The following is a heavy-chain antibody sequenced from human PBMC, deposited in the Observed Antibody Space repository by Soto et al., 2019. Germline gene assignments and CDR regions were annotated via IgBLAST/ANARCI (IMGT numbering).Heavy chain of an antibody. CDR2: INPSGGST. V-gene: IGHV1-46*01. CDR3: ARDNPGGGVWSNSNWFDP. J-gene: IGHJ5*02. CDR1: GYTFTTYF. D-gene: IGHD3-16*01. Sequence: QVQLVQSGAEGKEPGASVKVSCKASGYTFTTYFIHWVRQAPGQGLEWMGIINPSGGSTNYAQTFQGRVTMTRDTSTSTVYMELSSLTSADTAVYYCARDNPGGGVWSNSNWFDPWGQGTRVTVSS.